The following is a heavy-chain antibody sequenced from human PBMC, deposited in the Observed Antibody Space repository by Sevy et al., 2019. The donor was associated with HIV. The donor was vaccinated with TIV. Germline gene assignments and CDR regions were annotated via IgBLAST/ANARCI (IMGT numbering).Heavy chain of an antibody. V-gene: IGHV1-69*13. CDR1: GGTLSSYA. D-gene: IGHD3-22*01. CDR2: INPMFGTP. Sequence: ASVKVSCKASGGTLSSYAINWVRQAPGQGLEWMGRINPMFGTPNYGQKFQGRVTITADESTSTAYMELSSLRSENTAVYYWARDPPRHYYYGSSGLDFWGQGTLVTVSS. CDR3: ARDPPRHYYYGSSGLDF. J-gene: IGHJ4*01.